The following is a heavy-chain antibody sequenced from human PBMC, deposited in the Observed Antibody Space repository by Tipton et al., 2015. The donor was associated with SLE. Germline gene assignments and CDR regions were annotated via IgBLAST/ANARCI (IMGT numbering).Heavy chain of an antibody. J-gene: IGHJ6*02. Sequence: SLRLSCAASGFTVSSNYMSWVRQAPGKGLEWVSVIYSGGSTYYADSVKGRFTISRDNSKNTLYLQMNSLRAEDTAVYYCARDRSRIFGVVMREFYYYYGMDVWGQGTTVTVSS. CDR3: ARDRSRIFGVVMREFYYYYGMDV. CDR2: IYSGGST. CDR1: GFTVSSNY. D-gene: IGHD3-3*01. V-gene: IGHV3-66*02.